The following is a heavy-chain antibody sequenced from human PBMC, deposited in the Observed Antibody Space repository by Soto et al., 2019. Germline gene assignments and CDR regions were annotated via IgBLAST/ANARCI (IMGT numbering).Heavy chain of an antibody. V-gene: IGHV4-4*02. Sequence: SETLSLTCAVSGGSINSGNWWNWVRQPPGKGLEWIGEIYHSGSTNYNPSLKSRVTISADKSKNQFSLKLTFVTAADTAVYYCAGRNYYGSGTQHWGQGTLVTVSS. CDR2: IYHSGST. D-gene: IGHD3-10*01. J-gene: IGHJ1*01. CDR1: GGSINSGNW. CDR3: AGRNYYGSGTQH.